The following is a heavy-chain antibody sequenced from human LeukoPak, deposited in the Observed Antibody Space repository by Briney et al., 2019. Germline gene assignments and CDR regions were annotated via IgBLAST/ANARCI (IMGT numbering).Heavy chain of an antibody. V-gene: IGHV3-53*01. CDR1: GFTFSNYA. Sequence: GGSLRLSCAASGFTFSNYAMSWVRQAPGKGLEWVSVIYSGGSTYYADSVKGRFTISRDNSKNTLYLQMNSLRAEDTAVYYCARAHYDILTGYSYYFDYWGQGTLVTVSS. D-gene: IGHD3-9*01. CDR3: ARAHYDILTGYSYYFDY. J-gene: IGHJ4*02. CDR2: IYSGGST.